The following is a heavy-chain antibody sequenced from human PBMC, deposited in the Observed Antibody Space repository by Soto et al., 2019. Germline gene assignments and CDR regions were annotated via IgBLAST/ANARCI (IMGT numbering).Heavy chain of an antibody. V-gene: IGHV4-39*01. J-gene: IGHJ5*02. Sequence: QLQLQESGPGLVKPSETLSLTCTVSGGSISSSSYYWGWIRQPPGKGLEWIGSIYYSGSTYYNPSLKSRVTISVDTSKNQFSLKLSSVTAADTAVYYCARHSGPSIAAAGTWGQGTLVTVSS. CDR1: GGSISSSSYY. CDR2: IYYSGST. D-gene: IGHD6-13*01. CDR3: ARHSGPSIAAAGT.